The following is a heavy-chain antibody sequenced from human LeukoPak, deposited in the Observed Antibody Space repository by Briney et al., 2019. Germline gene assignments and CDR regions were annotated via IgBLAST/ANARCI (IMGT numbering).Heavy chain of an antibody. CDR2: IYTSGST. V-gene: IGHV4-61*02. CDR1: GGSISSGSYY. D-gene: IGHD2-21*02. CDR3: ARDSCGGDCYEDDAFDI. Sequence: KASETLSLTCTVSGGSISSGSYYWSWIRQPAGKGLEWIGRIYTSGSTNYNPSLKSRVTMSVDTSKNQFSLKLSSVTAADTAVYYCARDSCGGDCYEDDAFDIWGQGTMVTVSS. J-gene: IGHJ3*02.